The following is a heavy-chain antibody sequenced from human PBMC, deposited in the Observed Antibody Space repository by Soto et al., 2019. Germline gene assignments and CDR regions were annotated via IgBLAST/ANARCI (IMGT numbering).Heavy chain of an antibody. CDR2: ISYEGIEN. J-gene: IGHJ4*02. CDR1: GFTFSNNG. V-gene: IGHV3-30*18. CDR3: VKDKGAAAGFDY. Sequence: QVHLVESGGGVVQPGRSLRLSCAASGFTFSNNGMHWVRQAPGKGLEWMGVISYEGIENYYAGSVKGRFTISRDNSKNTLYLQMDTLRAEDTAIYYCVKDKGAAAGFDYWGQGILVTVSS. D-gene: IGHD6-13*01.